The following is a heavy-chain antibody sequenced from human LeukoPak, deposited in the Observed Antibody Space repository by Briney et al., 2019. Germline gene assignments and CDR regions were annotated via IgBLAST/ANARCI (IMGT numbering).Heavy chain of an antibody. CDR1: GFSLSTSGVG. D-gene: IGHD5-24*01. CDR2: IYWDVDK. V-gene: IGHV2-5*02. CDR3: ATHLIEMATITYFDY. J-gene: IGHJ4*02. Sequence: SGPTLVNPTQTLTLTCTFSGFSLSTSGVGVGWIRQPPGKALEWLALIYWDVDKRYSPSLKSRLTITKDTSKNQVVLTMTNMDPVDTATYYCATHLIEMATITYFDYWGQGTLVTVSS.